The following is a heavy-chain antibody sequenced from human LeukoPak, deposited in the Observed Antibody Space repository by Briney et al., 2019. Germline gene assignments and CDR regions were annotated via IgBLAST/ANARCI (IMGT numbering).Heavy chain of an antibody. CDR1: GGSISSGNYY. V-gene: IGHV4-30-4*01. D-gene: IGHD3-10*01. CDR2: LYHSGST. Sequence: SQTLSFTCAVSGGSISSGNYYWRWIRQPPGKCLGWIGYLYHSGSTYCSPSHKSRVSISVDTSKNQFPLKLSSVTAADTAVYYWARVERGGSGGFQHWGQGTLVTVSS. CDR3: ARVERGGSGGFQH. J-gene: IGHJ1*01.